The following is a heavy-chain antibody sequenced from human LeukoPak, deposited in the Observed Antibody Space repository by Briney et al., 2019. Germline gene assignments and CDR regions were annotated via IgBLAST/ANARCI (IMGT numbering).Heavy chain of an antibody. CDR3: ASKVVVVMTYYFDY. V-gene: IGHV4-59*08. J-gene: IGHJ4*02. CDR1: GGSISSYY. CDR2: IYYSGST. Sequence: SETLSLTCTVSGGSISSYYWSWIRQPPGKGLEWIGCIYYSGSTNYNPSLKSRVTISVDTSKNQFSLKLSSVTAADTAVYYCASKVVVVMTYYFDYWGQGTLVTVSS. D-gene: IGHD3-22*01.